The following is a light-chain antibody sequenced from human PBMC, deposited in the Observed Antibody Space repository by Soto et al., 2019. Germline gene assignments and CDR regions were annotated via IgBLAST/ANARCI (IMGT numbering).Light chain of an antibody. CDR3: SSYTTTSNYV. J-gene: IGLJ1*01. Sequence: SVLTQPASVSGSPGQSITISCTGSISDVGSYDLVPWYQQHPGKAPKLMIYQVSRRPSGVSNRFFGSKSGNTASLAISGLQPEDEADYYCSSYTTTSNYVFGTGTKVTVL. CDR1: ISDVGSYDL. CDR2: QVS. V-gene: IGLV2-14*02.